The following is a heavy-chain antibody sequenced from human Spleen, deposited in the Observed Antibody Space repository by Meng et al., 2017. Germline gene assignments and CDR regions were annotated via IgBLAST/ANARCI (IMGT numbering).Heavy chain of an antibody. Sequence: ASVKVSCKASGYNFIDYWVYWVRQAPGQGLEWIGWIKPNDGGTNYAHKFVGRVTVTRDMSTTTVYMDMSRLTYDDTAVYYCARDKDSSGKEVGAGDRGGKG. CDR1: GYNFIDYW. CDR2: IKPNDGGT. V-gene: IGHV1-2*07. CDR3: ARDKDSSGKEVGAGDR. D-gene: IGHD6-19*01. J-gene: IGHJ6*03.